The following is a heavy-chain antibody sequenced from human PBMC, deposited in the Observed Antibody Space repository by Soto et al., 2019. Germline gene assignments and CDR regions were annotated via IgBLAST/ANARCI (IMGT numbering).Heavy chain of an antibody. J-gene: IGHJ3*02. V-gene: IGHV1-18*04. Sequence: QVQLVQSGAEVKKPGASVKVSCKTSGYTFTSYGINWVRQSPGQGLEWMGWITTYNGNTNYAQKLQGRVTMTTDTSTSTAQMELRSLSSDDTAVYYCARERGLDYDGDDFDIWGQGTMVTVSS. CDR1: GYTFTSYG. CDR2: ITTYNGNT. D-gene: IGHD3-22*01. CDR3: ARERGLDYDGDDFDI.